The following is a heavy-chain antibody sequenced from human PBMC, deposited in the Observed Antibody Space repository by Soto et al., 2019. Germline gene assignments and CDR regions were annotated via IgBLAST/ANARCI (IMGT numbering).Heavy chain of an antibody. Sequence: SETLSLTCTVSGGSISSYYWSWIRQPPGKGLEWIGYIYYSGSTNYNPSLKSRVTISVDTSKNQFSLKLSSVTAADTAVYYCAKDTYYYDRSGYYTYDYWGQGTLVTVSS. CDR1: GGSISSYY. CDR3: AKDTYYYDRSGYYTYDY. CDR2: IYYSGST. V-gene: IGHV4-59*01. J-gene: IGHJ4*02. D-gene: IGHD3-22*01.